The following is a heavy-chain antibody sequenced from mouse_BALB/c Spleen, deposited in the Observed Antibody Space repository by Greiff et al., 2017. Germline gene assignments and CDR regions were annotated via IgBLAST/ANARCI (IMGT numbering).Heavy chain of an antibody. J-gene: IGHJ4*01. V-gene: IGHV5-6-3*01. CDR2: INSNGGST. CDR1: GFTFSSYG. CDR3: ARDYDPFYYAMDY. Sequence: EVMLVESGGGLVQPGGSLKLSCAASGFTFSSYGMSWVRQTPDKRLELVATINSNGGSTYYPDSVKGRFTISRDNAKNTLYLQMSSLKSEDTAMYYCARDYDPFYYAMDYWGQGTSVTVSS. D-gene: IGHD2-12*01.